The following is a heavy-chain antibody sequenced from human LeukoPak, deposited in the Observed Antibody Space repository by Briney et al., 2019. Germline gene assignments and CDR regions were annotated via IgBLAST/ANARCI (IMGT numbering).Heavy chain of an antibody. CDR1: GGTLSSYA. Sequence: SVKVSCKVSGGTLSSYANSWVRRAPAPGLEWMGGIIPIFGTATYAQEFHGRVTITADESTSTAYMQLSRLRSEDTAVYYCARSNIVVVVAARQGAFHIWGQGTMVTVSS. CDR3: ARSNIVVVVAARQGAFHI. J-gene: IGHJ3*02. V-gene: IGHV1-69*13. CDR2: IIPIFGTA. D-gene: IGHD2-15*01.